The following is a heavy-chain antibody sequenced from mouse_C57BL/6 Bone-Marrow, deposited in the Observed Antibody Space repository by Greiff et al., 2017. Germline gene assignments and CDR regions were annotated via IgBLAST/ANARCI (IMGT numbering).Heavy chain of an antibody. D-gene: IGHD1-1*01. J-gene: IGHJ3*01. CDR3: ARGPLIYYYGSSISWFAY. Sequence: VKVVESGAELARPGASVKMSCKASGYTFTSYTMHWVKQRPGQGLEWIGYINPSSGYTKYNQKFKDKATLTADKSSSTAYMQLSSLTSEDSAVYYCARGPLIYYYGSSISWFAYWGQGTLVTVSA. V-gene: IGHV1-4*01. CDR2: INPSSGYT. CDR1: GYTFTSYT.